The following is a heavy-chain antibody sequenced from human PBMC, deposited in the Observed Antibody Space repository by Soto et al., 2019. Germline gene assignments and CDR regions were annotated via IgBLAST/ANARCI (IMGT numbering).Heavy chain of an antibody. CDR3: AREGFIAAAGIRAHGFDI. D-gene: IGHD6-13*01. CDR1: GYTFTSYG. CDR2: ISAYNGNT. V-gene: IGHV1-18*01. Sequence: QVQLVQSGAEVKKPGASVKVSCKASGYTFTSYGISWVRQAPGQGLEWLGWISAYNGNTNYAQKLQGRGTMTTDTSTSKAYMELRSLRSDDTAVYYCAREGFIAAAGIRAHGFDIWGQGTMVTVSS. J-gene: IGHJ3*02.